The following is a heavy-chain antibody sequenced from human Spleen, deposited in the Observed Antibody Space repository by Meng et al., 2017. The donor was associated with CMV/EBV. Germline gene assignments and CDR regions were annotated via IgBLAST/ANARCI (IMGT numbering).Heavy chain of an antibody. D-gene: IGHD6-6*01. Sequence: SETLSLTCTVSGGSISSYHWSWIRQPPGKGLEWIGYIYYSGSTNYNPSLKSRVTISVDTSKNQFSLKLSSVTAADTAVYYCAGKRGYSSSYNFDYWGQGTLVTVSS. J-gene: IGHJ4*02. CDR2: IYYSGST. CDR1: GGSISSYH. V-gene: IGHV4-59*01. CDR3: AGKRGYSSSYNFDY.